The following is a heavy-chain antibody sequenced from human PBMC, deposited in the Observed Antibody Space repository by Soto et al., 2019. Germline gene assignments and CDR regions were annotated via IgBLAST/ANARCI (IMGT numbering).Heavy chain of an antibody. V-gene: IGHV3-7*01. J-gene: IGHJ6*02. CDR3: ARDPSIVLVPAATYYYYYYGMDV. Sequence: PGRSLRLSCAASGFTFSSYWMSWVRQAPGKGLEWVANIKQDGSEKYYVDSVKGRFTISRDNAKNSLYLQMNSLRAEDTAVYYCARDPSIVLVPAATYYYYYYGMDVWGQGTTVTVSS. CDR1: GFTFSSYW. D-gene: IGHD2-2*01. CDR2: IKQDGSEK.